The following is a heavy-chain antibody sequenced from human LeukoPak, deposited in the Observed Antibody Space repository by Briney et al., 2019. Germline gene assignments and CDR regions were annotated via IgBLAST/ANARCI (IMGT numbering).Heavy chain of an antibody. CDR1: GGSISSYF. V-gene: IGHV4-59*08. J-gene: IGHJ4*02. Sequence: SETLSLTCTVSGGSISSYFWSWIRQPPGKGLEWIGYIYYSGSTNYNPSLKSRVTISVDTSKNQFSLKLSSVTAADTAVYYCARLPGATSNVDYWGQGTLVTVSS. CDR2: IYYSGST. CDR3: ARLPGATSNVDY. D-gene: IGHD1-26*01.